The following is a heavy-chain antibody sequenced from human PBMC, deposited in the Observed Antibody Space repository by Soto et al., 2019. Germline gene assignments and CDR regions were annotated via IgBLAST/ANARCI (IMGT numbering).Heavy chain of an antibody. D-gene: IGHD6-13*01. V-gene: IGHV3-33*01. Sequence: QVQLVESGGGVVQPGRSLRLSCAASGFTFSSYGMHWVRQAPGKGLEWVAVIWYDGSNKYYADSVKGRFTISRDNSKHTLYLQMNSLRAEDTAVYYCARSGIAAAGPTFSDYWGQGTLVTVSS. CDR2: IWYDGSNK. CDR1: GFTFSSYG. CDR3: ARSGIAAAGPTFSDY. J-gene: IGHJ4*02.